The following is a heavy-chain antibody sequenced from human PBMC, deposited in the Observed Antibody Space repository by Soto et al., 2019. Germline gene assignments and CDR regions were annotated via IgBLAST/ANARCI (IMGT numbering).Heavy chain of an antibody. V-gene: IGHV1-2*02. CDR3: RRGRSEELAIFY. CDR1: GYAFTGSY. J-gene: IGHJ4*01. D-gene: IGHD1-7*01. CDR2: VSPQTGGT. Sequence: ASVKVSCKSSGYAFTGSYIHWVRQTPGQGPEWMGEVSPQTGGTNYAQKYQGGVTMTRDTSITTVYTVLRNLSPDDTAVYYCRRGRSEELAIFYWG.